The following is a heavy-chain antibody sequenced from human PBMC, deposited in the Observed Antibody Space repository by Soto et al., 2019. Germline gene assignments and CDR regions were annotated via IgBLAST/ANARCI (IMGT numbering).Heavy chain of an antibody. V-gene: IGHV4-59*11. CDR2: IYHTVNN. Sequence: SESLSAGCNVHGVSSGSHFWSWIRQDTGKGSELVGYIYHTVNNNYNPALKSRVNISMETSENQLSLQLSYVTAADTAVYYCARLAYTVVIALDIWGQVTKVTVSS. J-gene: IGHJ3*02. CDR1: GVSSGSHF. D-gene: IGHD2-15*01. CDR3: ARLAYTVVIALDI.